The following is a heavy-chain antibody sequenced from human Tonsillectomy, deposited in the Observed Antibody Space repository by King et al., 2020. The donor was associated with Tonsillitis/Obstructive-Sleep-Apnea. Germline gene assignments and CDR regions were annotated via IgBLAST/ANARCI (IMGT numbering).Heavy chain of an antibody. D-gene: IGHD2-2*02. J-gene: IGHJ6*03. V-gene: IGHV4-34*01. Sequence: VQLQQWGAGLLKPSETLSLTCAVYGGSFSGYYWSWIRQPPGKGLEWIGEINHSGSTNYNPSLKSRVTISVDTSKNKFSLKLSSVTAADTAVYYCARGGKASTSCYIDCYMDVWGKGTTVTVSS. CDR3: ARGGKASTSCYIDCYMDV. CDR2: INHSGST. CDR1: GGSFSGYY.